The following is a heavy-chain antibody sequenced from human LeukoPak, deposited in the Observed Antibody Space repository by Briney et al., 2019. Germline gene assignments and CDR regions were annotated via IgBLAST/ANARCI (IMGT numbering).Heavy chain of an antibody. Sequence: SVKVSCKASGGTFSSYAISWVRQAPGQGLEWMGGIIPIFGTANYAQKFQGRVTITADESTSTAYMELSSLRSEDTAVYYCARKGYCSGGSCYDNWFDPWGQGTLVTVSS. CDR1: GGTFSSYA. CDR2: IIPIFGTA. CDR3: ARKGYCSGGSCYDNWFDP. V-gene: IGHV1-69*13. D-gene: IGHD2-15*01. J-gene: IGHJ5*02.